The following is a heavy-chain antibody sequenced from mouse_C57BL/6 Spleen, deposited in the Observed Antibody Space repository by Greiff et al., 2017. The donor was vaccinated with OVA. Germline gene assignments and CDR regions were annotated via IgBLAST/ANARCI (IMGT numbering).Heavy chain of an antibody. Sequence: QVQLQQPGAELVKPGASVKLSCKASGYTFTSYWMPWVKQRPGRGLAWIGRIDPTSGGTKYNAQFKSKATLTVDKPSSTAYMQLSSLTSEDSAVYYCARYYGSSFDYWGQGTTLTVSS. J-gene: IGHJ2*01. CDR2: IDPTSGGT. V-gene: IGHV1-72*01. D-gene: IGHD1-1*01. CDR3: ARYYGSSFDY. CDR1: GYTFTSYW.